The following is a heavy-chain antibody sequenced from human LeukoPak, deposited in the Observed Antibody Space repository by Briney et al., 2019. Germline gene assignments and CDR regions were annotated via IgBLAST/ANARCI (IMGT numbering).Heavy chain of an antibody. J-gene: IGHJ4*02. V-gene: IGHV1-46*01. CDR1: GGIFSSYA. Sequence: ASVKVSCKASGGIFSSYAISWVRQAPGQGLEWMGIINPSGGSTSYAQKFQGRVTMTRDTSTSTVYMELSSLRSEDTAVYYCARADSGEFDYWGQGTLVTVSS. D-gene: IGHD3-10*01. CDR2: INPSGGST. CDR3: ARADSGEFDY.